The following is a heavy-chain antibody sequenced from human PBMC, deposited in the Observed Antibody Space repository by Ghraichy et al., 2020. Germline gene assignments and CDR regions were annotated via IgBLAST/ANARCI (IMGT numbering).Heavy chain of an antibody. V-gene: IGHV4-61*01. CDR1: GGSVSSGRYF. CDR2: IDYSGTT. D-gene: IGHD3-10*01. Sequence: SETLSLTCTVSGGSVSSGRYFWSWVRQPPGQGLEWIGYIDYSGTTKYNPSLKSRVTISVDTSKKQFSLKLSSVTAADPAVYYCARGQWFGESPIGYWGQGTLVTVSS. CDR3: ARGQWFGESPIGY. J-gene: IGHJ4*02.